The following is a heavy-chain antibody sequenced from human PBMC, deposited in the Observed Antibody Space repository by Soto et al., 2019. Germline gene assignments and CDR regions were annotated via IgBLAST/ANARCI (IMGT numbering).Heavy chain of an antibody. CDR3: ARRLYYDSSGFEGGGMDV. J-gene: IGHJ6*02. Sequence: PSETLSLTCTVSGGSISTSSYYGGGIRQPPGKGLEWIGSIYYSGSTYYNPSLKSRVTISVDTSKNQFSLKLSSVTAADTAVYYCARRLYYDSSGFEGGGMDVWGQGTTVT. CDR1: GGSISTSSYY. V-gene: IGHV4-39*01. CDR2: IYYSGST. D-gene: IGHD3-22*01.